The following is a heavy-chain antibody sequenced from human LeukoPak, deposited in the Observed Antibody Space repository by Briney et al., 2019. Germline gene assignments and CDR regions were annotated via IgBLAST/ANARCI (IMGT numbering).Heavy chain of an antibody. CDR2: ISIYNGNT. Sequence: ASVKVSCKASGYTFSSYGISWVRQAPGQGLEWMGWISIYNGNTNYARKLQGRVTMTTDTSTSTAYLELRSLRSDDSAVYFCARDLRSYLRPYYFDYWGQGTLVTVSS. V-gene: IGHV1-18*01. J-gene: IGHJ4*02. D-gene: IGHD1-26*01. CDR3: ARDLRSYLRPYYFDY. CDR1: GYTFSSYG.